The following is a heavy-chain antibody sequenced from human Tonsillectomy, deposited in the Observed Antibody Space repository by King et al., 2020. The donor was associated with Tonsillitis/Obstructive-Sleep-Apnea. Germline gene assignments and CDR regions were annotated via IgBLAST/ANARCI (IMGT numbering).Heavy chain of an antibody. CDR2: TFSDDTT. J-gene: IGHJ4*02. CDR3: ASAPDRTGTHDF. Sequence: VQLVESGGGLIQPGGSLRLSCAASGFSVSAYYMSWVRQAPGNGLEWVSVTFSDDTTRYADSVRCRVTISRDTSKNTRYLHMSSLRTEDTAVYYCASAPDRTGTHDFWGQGTLVTVSS. D-gene: IGHD1-7*01. CDR1: GFSVSAYY. V-gene: IGHV3-53*01.